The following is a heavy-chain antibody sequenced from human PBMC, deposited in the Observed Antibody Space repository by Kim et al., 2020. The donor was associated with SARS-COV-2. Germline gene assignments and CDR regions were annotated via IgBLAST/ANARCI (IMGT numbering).Heavy chain of an antibody. CDR2: IYYSGST. J-gene: IGHJ5*02. V-gene: IGHV4-31*03. D-gene: IGHD3-16*02. CDR1: GGSISSGGYY. Sequence: SETLSLTCTVSGGSISSGGYYWSWIRQHPGKGLEWIGYIYYSGSTYYNPSLKSRVTISVDTSKNQFSLKLSSVTAADTAVYYCARDRIMFGGVIVGWWFDPWGQGTLVTVSS. CDR3: ARDRIMFGGVIVGWWFDP.